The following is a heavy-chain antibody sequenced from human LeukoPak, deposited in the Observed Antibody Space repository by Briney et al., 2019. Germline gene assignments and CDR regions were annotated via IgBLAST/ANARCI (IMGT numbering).Heavy chain of an antibody. CDR1: GYSFTSYW. CDR3: ARHVPAAGTVAPGHY. Sequence: GESLKIPCKGSGYSFTSYWIGWVRQMPGKGLEWMGIIYPGDSDTRYSPSFQGQVTISADKSISTAYLQWSSLKASDTAMYYCARHVPAAGTVAPGHYWGQGTLVTVSS. V-gene: IGHV5-51*01. J-gene: IGHJ4*02. CDR2: IYPGDSDT. D-gene: IGHD6-13*01.